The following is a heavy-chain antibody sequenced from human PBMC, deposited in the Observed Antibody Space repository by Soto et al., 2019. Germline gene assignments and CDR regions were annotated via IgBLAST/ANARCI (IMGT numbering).Heavy chain of an antibody. D-gene: IGHD1-26*01. CDR2: ISSSSSTI. V-gene: IGHV3-48*01. CDR1: GFTFSSYS. CDR3: AREIVGFFDY. J-gene: IGHJ4*02. Sequence: EVQLVESGGGLVQPGGSLRLSCAASGFTFSSYSMNWVRQAPGKGLEWVSYISSSSSTIYYADSVKGRFTISRDNAKNSLYLQMNSLRAEDTAVYYCAREIVGFFDYWGQGTLVTVSS.